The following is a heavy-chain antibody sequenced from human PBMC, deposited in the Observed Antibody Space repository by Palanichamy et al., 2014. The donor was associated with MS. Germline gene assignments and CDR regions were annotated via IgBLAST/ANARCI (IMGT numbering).Heavy chain of an antibody. CDR3: GKRAASGSYGANAFDI. Sequence: QEQLVEVWGGVVQPRRSLRLSCAASGFTFSIYGMHWVRQAPGKGLEWVAFISYDENNEYYADSVKGRFTISRDNSKNTLYLQMNSLRSEDTAIYYCGKRAASGSYGANAFDIWGQGTMVSVSS. J-gene: IGHJ3*02. CDR2: ISYDENNE. V-gene: IGHV3-30*18. D-gene: IGHD3-10*01. CDR1: GFTFSIYG.